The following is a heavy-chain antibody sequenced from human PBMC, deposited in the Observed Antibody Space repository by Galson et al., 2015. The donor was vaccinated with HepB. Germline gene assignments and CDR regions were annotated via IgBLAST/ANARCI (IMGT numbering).Heavy chain of an antibody. CDR1: GFTFTSYG. CDR3: ARELGYCSGSSCFSRHGPFDY. CDR2: VWYNGDNI. D-gene: IGHD2-15*01. J-gene: IGHJ4*02. V-gene: IGHV3-33*01. Sequence: SLRLSCAASGFTFTSYGMHWVRQAPGKRLEWVAVVWYNGDNIYYADSVKGRFTISRDKSKNTLYLQMNSLSAEDTAVYFCARELGYCSGSSCFSRHGPFDYWGQGTLVTVSS.